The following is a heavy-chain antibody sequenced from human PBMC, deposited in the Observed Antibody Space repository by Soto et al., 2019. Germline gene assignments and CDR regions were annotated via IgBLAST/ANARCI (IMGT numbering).Heavy chain of an antibody. CDR1: GGSFIGYY. D-gene: IGHD3-3*01. CDR3: VLDEFWHGRLDY. CDR2: INHSGGS. V-gene: IGHV4-34*01. Sequence: PSETLSLTCAVYGGSFIGYYWSWILQSPGKGLEWIGEINHSGGSNYNPSLKSRVTMSVDTSKSQFSLKLTSVTAADTAVYYCVLDEFWHGRLDYWGQGTLVTVSS. J-gene: IGHJ4*02.